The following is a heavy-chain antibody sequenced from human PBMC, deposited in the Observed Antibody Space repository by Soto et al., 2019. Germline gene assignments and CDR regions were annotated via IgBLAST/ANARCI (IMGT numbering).Heavy chain of an antibody. CDR1: GFTFSDYY. Sequence: GGSLRLSCAASGFTFSDYYMSWIRQAPGKGLEWVSYISSSGSTIYYADSVKGRFTISRDNAKNSLYLQMNSLRAEDTAVYYCARHRTALAVAANLDYWGQGTLVTVSS. J-gene: IGHJ4*02. CDR3: ARHRTALAVAANLDY. CDR2: ISSSGSTI. D-gene: IGHD6-19*01. V-gene: IGHV3-11*01.